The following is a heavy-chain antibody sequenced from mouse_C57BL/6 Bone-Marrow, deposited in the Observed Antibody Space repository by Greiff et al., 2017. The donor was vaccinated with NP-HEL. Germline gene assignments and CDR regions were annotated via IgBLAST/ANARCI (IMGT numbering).Heavy chain of an antibody. J-gene: IGHJ3*01. CDR2: IDPSDSYT. Sequence: QVQLQQSGAELVRPGTSVKLSCKASGYTFTSYWMHWVKQRPGQGLEWIGVIDPSDSYTNYNQKFKGKATLTVDTSSSTAYMQLSSLTSEDSAVYYCARRGSSGYWFAYWGQGTLVTVSA. D-gene: IGHD3-2*02. CDR3: ARRGSSGYWFAY. CDR1: GYTFTSYW. V-gene: IGHV1-59*01.